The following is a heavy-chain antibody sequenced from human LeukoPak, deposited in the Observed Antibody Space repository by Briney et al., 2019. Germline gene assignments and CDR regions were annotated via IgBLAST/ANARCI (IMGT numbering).Heavy chain of an antibody. V-gene: IGHV4-34*01. CDR3: AVTRLGYCSSTSCYRSYYYYYGMDV. J-gene: IGHJ6*02. D-gene: IGHD2-2*01. Sequence: SETLSLTCAVYGGSFSGYYWSGIRQPPGKGLEWIGEINHSGSTNYNPSLKRRVTISVDTSKNQFSLKLSSVTAADTAVYYCAVTRLGYCSSTSCYRSYYYYYGMDVWGQGTTVTVSS. CDR2: INHSGST. CDR1: GGSFSGYY.